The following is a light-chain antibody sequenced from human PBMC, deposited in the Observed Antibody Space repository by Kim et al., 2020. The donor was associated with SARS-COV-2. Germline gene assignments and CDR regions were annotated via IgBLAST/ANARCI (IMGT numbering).Light chain of an antibody. J-gene: IGLJ3*02. Sequence: QSALTQPASVSASPGQSITISCTGTSSDVGVFNLVSWYQQHPGKAPKLMIFDVNKRPSGVSNRFSGSKSVNTASLTISGLQPEDEADYYCCSYAGNGIVVSGGGPQLTVL. V-gene: IGLV2-23*02. CDR2: DVN. CDR1: SSDVGVFNL. CDR3: CSYAGNGIVV.